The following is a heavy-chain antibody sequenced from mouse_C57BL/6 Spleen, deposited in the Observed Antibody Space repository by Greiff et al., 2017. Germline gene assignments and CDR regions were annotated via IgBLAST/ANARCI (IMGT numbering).Heavy chain of an antibody. J-gene: IGHJ3*01. Sequence: VQLQQSGAELVRPGASVKLSCTASGFNIQDDYMHWVKQRPEQGLEWIGWIDPENGDTEYASKFQGKATITADTSSNTAYLQLSSLTSEDTAVYYCTTGLRYWFAYWGQGTLVTVSA. CDR3: TTGLRYWFAY. V-gene: IGHV14-4*01. CDR2: IDPENGDT. D-gene: IGHD1-1*01. CDR1: GFNIQDDY.